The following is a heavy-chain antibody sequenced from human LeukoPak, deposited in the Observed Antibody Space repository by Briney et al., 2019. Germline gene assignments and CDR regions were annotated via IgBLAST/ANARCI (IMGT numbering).Heavy chain of an antibody. V-gene: IGHV3-48*04. D-gene: IGHD5-18*01. J-gene: IGHJ4*02. CDR1: GFTFSSYS. CDR3: ARGGTRGYSYGPNY. CDR2: ISSSSSTI. Sequence: GGSLRLSCVASGFTFSSYSMNWVRQAPGKGLEWVSYISSSSSTIYYADSVKGRFTISRDNAKNSLYLQMNSLRAEDTAVYYCARGGTRGYSYGPNYWGQGTLVTVSS.